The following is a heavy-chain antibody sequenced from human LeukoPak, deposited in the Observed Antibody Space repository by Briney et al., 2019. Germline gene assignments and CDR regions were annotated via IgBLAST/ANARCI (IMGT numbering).Heavy chain of an antibody. CDR1: GFTFSDYH. V-gene: IGHV3-11*01. D-gene: IGHD2-15*01. J-gene: IGHJ6*03. Sequence: GGSLRLSCAASGFTFSDYHMSWIRQAPGKGLEWVSYISASSTDIHYPDSVKGRFTISRDNAKNSLYLQMNSLRAEDTAVYYCARDRCSGGGCYYYYMDVWGKGTTVTIFS. CDR3: ARDRCSGGGCYYYYMDV. CDR2: ISASSTDI.